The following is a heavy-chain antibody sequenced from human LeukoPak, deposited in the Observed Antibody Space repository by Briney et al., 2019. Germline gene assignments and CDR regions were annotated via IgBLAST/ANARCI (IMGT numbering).Heavy chain of an antibody. CDR2: IYHSGNT. CDR3: ARGRRYGDYFDY. J-gene: IGHJ4*02. D-gene: IGHD4-17*01. V-gene: IGHV4-4*02. Sequence: NASETLSLTCAVSGDSISSSHWWSWVRQSPGRGLEWIGEIYHSGNTNYNPSLKSRVTISVDTSKNQFSLKLSSVTAADTAVYYCARGRRYGDYFDYWGQGTLVTVSS. CDR1: GDSISSSHW.